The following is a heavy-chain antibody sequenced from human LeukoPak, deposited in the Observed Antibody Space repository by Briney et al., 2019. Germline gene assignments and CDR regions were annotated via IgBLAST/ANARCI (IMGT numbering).Heavy chain of an antibody. CDR2: IIPIFGTA. CDR3: ASQTPSARTMVRRNWFEP. J-gene: IGHJ5*02. CDR1: GGTFSSYA. Sequence: SVKVSCKSSGGTFSSYAISWVRQAPGQGLEWMGGIIPIFGTATYAQKFQGRVTITADESTSTAYMELSRLRSEDTGVYYCASQTPSARTMVRRNWFEPWGQGTLVTVSS. D-gene: IGHD3-10*01. V-gene: IGHV1-69*13.